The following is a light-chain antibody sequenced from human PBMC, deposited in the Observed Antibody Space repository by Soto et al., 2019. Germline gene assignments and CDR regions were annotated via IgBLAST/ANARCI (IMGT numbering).Light chain of an antibody. J-gene: IGLJ1*01. CDR2: VDS. Sequence: SYELTQPPSVSVAPGQTARITCGGNNIESKSVHWYQQRPGQAPVLVLYVDSDRPSGIPDRFSASTSGTTAALTISRVEAGDEADYYCQVWDTISDHYVFGSGTNLTVL. V-gene: IGLV3-21*02. CDR3: QVWDTISDHYV. CDR1: NIESKS.